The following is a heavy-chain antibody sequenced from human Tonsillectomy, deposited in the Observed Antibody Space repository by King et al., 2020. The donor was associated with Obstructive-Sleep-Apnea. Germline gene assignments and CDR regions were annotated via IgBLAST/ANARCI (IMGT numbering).Heavy chain of an antibody. CDR2: IYYSGST. CDR3: GVAGDSSGYYTPTMYYFDY. CDR1: GGSISSGGYY. J-gene: IGHJ4*02. Sequence: QLQESGPGLVKPSQTLSLTCTVSGGSISSGGYYWSWIRQHPGKGLEWIGYIYYSGSTYYNPSLKSRVTISVDTSKNQFSLKLSSVTAADTAVYYCGVAGDSSGYYTPTMYYFDYWGQGTLVTVSS. D-gene: IGHD3-22*01. V-gene: IGHV4-31*03.